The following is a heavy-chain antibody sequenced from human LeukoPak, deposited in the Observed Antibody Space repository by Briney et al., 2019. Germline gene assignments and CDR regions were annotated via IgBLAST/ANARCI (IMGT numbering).Heavy chain of an antibody. CDR2: VSNRGSST. CDR3: AKDRDPYDYGTGSYYNGVFDY. V-gene: IGHV3-23*01. J-gene: IGHJ4*02. Sequence: GGSLRISCAASDFSFSNYAMSWVRQAPGKGLEWVSAVSNRGSSTYYADSVKGRFTISRDNSKNTLYLQMNSLRAEDTAVYYCAKDRDPYDYGTGSYYNGVFDYWGQGTLVTVSS. D-gene: IGHD3-10*01. CDR1: DFSFSNYA.